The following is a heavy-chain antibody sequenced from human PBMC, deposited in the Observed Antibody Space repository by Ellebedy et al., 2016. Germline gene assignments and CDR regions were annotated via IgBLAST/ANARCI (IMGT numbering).Heavy chain of an antibody. CDR1: GYTFTSYD. V-gene: IGHV1-8*01. Sequence: ASVKVSXKASGYTFTSYDINWVRQATGQGLEWMGWMNPNSGNTGYAQKFQGRVTMTRNTSISTAYMELSSLRSEDTAVYYCATGGSGYDSYYFDYWGQGTLVTVSS. J-gene: IGHJ4*02. CDR2: MNPNSGNT. CDR3: ATGGSGYDSYYFDY. D-gene: IGHD5-12*01.